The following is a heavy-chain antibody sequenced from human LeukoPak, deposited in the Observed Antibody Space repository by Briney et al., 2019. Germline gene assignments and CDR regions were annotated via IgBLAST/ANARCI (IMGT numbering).Heavy chain of an antibody. Sequence: SETLSLTCAVSGGSNRRRNYYGGWIRQPPGKGLEWIGSVYYSGSTYYNPSLKSRVTISVDTSKNQLSLKLSSVTAADTAVYYCARHTNFMAGDKSHFDNWGQGNLVTVSS. J-gene: IGHJ4*02. CDR2: VYYSGST. CDR3: ARHTNFMAGDKSHFDN. D-gene: IGHD1-26*01. CDR1: GGSNRRRNYY. V-gene: IGHV4-39*01.